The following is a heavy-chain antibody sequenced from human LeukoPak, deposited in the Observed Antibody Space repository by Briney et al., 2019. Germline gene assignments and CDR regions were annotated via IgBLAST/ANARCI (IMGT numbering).Heavy chain of an antibody. J-gene: IGHJ4*02. CDR1: GYTFTSYD. CDR3: ARGVNRLDSGSGDFDY. Sequence: ASVKVSCKASGYTFTSYDINWVRQATGQGLEWMGWMNPNSGNTGYAQKFQGRVTMTRNTSISTAYMELSSLRSEDTAVYYCARGVNRLDSGSGDFDYWGQGTLVTVSS. CDR2: MNPNSGNT. D-gene: IGHD6-13*01. V-gene: IGHV1-8*01.